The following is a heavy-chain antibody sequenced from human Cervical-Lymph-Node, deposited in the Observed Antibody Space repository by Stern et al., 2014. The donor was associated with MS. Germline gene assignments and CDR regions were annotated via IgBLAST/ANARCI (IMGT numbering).Heavy chain of an antibody. CDR3: ARDMGYYYGMDV. D-gene: IGHD3-16*01. Sequence: QVQLLQPGAEVKKPGSSVKVSCKASGGTFSSDAISWVRQATGQGLEWMGVILPIMGSTSYALKFQGRVTFTADESTSTAYMELSSLRSEDTAVYYCARDMGYYYGMDVWGQGTTVTVSS. CDR2: ILPIMGST. J-gene: IGHJ6*02. V-gene: IGHV1-69*01. CDR1: GGTFSSDA.